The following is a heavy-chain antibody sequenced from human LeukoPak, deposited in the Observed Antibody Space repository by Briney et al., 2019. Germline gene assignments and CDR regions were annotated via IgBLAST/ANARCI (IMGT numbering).Heavy chain of an antibody. Sequence: GGSLRLSCAASGFTFSSYAMHWVRQAPGKGLEWVAVISYDGSNKCYADSVKGRFTISRDNSKNTLYLQMNSLRAEDTAVYYCAKLSTGPFDIWGQGTMVTVSS. CDR2: ISYDGSNK. CDR3: AKLSTGPFDI. D-gene: IGHD2-2*01. CDR1: GFTFSSYA. J-gene: IGHJ3*02. V-gene: IGHV3-30*04.